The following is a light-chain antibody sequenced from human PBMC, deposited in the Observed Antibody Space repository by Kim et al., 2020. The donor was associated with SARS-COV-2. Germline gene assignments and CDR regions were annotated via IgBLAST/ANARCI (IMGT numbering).Light chain of an antibody. Sequence: SASTGDRVTITCRASQGISSYLAWYQQKPGKAPKLLIYAASTLQSGVPSRFSGSGSGTDFTLTFSCLQSEDFATYYCQQYYSYPYTFGQGTKLEI. V-gene: IGKV1-8*01. CDR2: AAS. CDR3: QQYYSYPYT. J-gene: IGKJ2*01. CDR1: QGISSY.